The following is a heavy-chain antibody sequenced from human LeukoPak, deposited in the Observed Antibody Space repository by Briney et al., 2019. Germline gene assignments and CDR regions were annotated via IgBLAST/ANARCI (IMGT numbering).Heavy chain of an antibody. CDR3: ARDRLGYCSSTSCPLGVY. Sequence: ASVKVSCKASGYTFTSYGISWVRQAPGQGLEWMGWISAYNGNTNYAQKLQGRVTMTTEKSTSTAYIELRSLRSDDTAVYYCARDRLGYCSSTSCPLGVYWGQGTLVTVSS. CDR1: GYTFTSYG. J-gene: IGHJ4*01. CDR2: ISAYNGNT. D-gene: IGHD2-2*01. V-gene: IGHV1-18*01.